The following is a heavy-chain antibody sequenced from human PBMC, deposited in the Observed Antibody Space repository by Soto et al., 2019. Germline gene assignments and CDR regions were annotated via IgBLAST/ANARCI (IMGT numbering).Heavy chain of an antibody. J-gene: IGHJ4*02. D-gene: IGHD3-10*01. V-gene: IGHV3-23*01. CDR2: LRGGAGSA. CDR1: GFTFSSYA. Sequence: GGSLRLSCAASGFTFSSYAMSWVRQAPGKGLEWVSALRGGAGSAYYADFVKGRFTISRDNSKNTLYLQMSSLTAEDAAVYYCAKGLWFGELLSLDEWGQGTLVTVSS. CDR3: AKGLWFGELLSLDE.